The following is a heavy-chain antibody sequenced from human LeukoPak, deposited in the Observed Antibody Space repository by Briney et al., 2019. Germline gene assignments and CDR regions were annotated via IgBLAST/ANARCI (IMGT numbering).Heavy chain of an antibody. CDR1: GFTFSNAW. CDR2: IKSKSDGGTT. Sequence: GGSLRLSCAASGFTFSNAWMSWVRQAPGKGLEWVGRIKSKSDGGTTDYAAPVKGRFTISRDDSKNTLYLQVTSLKAEDTAFYYCTTGILDYWGQGTLVTVSS. CDR3: TTGILDY. V-gene: IGHV3-15*01. J-gene: IGHJ4*02.